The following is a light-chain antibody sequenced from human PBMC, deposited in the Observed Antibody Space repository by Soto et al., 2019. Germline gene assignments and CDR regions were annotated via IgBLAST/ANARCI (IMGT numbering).Light chain of an antibody. J-gene: IGKJ1*01. CDR3: QQYYSPLWT. Sequence: DIVMTQSPDSLAVSLGEGATINCKASQSVAYTSNKKTYVAWYQQKAGQPPKLLLYWSSTRASGVPDRFSGSGSGTDFTLTISSLQAEDVAVYYCQQYYSPLWTFGQGTKVQIK. CDR2: WSS. CDR1: QSVAYTSNKKTY. V-gene: IGKV4-1*01.